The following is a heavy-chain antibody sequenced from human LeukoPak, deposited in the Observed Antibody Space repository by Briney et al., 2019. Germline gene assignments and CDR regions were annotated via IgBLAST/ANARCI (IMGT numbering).Heavy chain of an antibody. V-gene: IGHV3-21*04. CDR1: GFTFSSYS. CDR2: ISSSSSYI. D-gene: IGHD2-8*02. Sequence: GGSLRLSCAASGFTFSSYSMNWVRQAPGKGLEWVSSISSSSSYIYYADSVMGRFTISRDNSKSTLSLQMNSLRAEDTAIYYCATYRQVLLPFESWGQGTLVTVSS. CDR3: ATYRQVLLPFES. J-gene: IGHJ4*02.